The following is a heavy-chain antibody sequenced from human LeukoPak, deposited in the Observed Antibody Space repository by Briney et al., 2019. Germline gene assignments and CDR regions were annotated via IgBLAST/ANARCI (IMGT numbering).Heavy chain of an antibody. CDR2: VNSNSGGR. CDR3: ARGYCSGGSCYHFDS. J-gene: IGHJ4*02. CDR1: GYRFSDYY. Sequence: VASVKVSCKASGYRFSDYYMHWVRQASGQGLEWMGWVNSNSGGRHYAQKFEGRVTMTRDTSISTAYMEVSSLKIDDTALYYCARGYCSGGSCYHFDSWGQGTLVTVYS. V-gene: IGHV1-2*02. D-gene: IGHD2-15*01.